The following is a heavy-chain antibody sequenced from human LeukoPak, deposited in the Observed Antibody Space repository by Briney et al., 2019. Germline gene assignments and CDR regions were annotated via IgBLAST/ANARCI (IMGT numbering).Heavy chain of an antibody. V-gene: IGHV3-9*01. J-gene: IGHJ5*01. CDR3: VKDILSRSWSRFDS. D-gene: IGHD6-13*01. CDR1: GFSFDDYA. Sequence: GGSLRLSCAASGFSFDDYAMHWVRQAPGKGLEWVSGINWNSATIDYADSVKGRFTISRDNAKNSLYLQMNSLRAEDTALYYCVKDILSRSWSRFDSWGQGTLVAVSS. CDR2: INWNSATI.